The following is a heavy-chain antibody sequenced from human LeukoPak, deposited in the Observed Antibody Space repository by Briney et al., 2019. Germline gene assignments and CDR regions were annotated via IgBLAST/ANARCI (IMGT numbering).Heavy chain of an antibody. CDR1: GGSFSGYY. Sequence: SETLSLTCAVYGGSFSGYYWSWIRQPPGKGLEWIGEINHSGSTNYNPSLKSRVTISVDTSKNQFSLKLSSVTAADTAVYYCARPSTRRQRIAAAKGGAFDIWGQGTMVTVSS. CDR3: ARPSTRRQRIAAAKGGAFDI. J-gene: IGHJ3*02. CDR2: INHSGST. V-gene: IGHV4-34*01. D-gene: IGHD6-13*01.